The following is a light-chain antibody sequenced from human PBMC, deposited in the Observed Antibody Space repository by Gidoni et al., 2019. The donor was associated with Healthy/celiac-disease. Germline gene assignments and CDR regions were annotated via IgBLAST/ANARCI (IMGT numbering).Light chain of an antibody. Sequence: EIVLTQSPATLCLSPGERATLSCRASQSVSSYLAWYQQKPGQAPRLLIYDASNRATGIPARFSGSGSGTDFTLTISSLEPEDFAVYYCQQRSNWPIFTFGPGTKVDIK. CDR1: QSVSSY. CDR2: DAS. J-gene: IGKJ3*01. V-gene: IGKV3-11*01. CDR3: QQRSNWPIFT.